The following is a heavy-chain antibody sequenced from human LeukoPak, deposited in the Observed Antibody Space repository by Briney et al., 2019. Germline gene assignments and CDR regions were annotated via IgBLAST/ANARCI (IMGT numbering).Heavy chain of an antibody. CDR2: ISSNGGST. CDR1: GFTFSSYA. D-gene: IGHD6-19*01. V-gene: IGHV3-64*01. CDR3: AGDQRIAVAGVDY. J-gene: IGHJ4*02. Sequence: GGSLRLSCAASGFTFSSYAMHWVRQAPGKGREYVSAISSNGGSTYYANSVKGRFTISRDNSKNTLYLQMGSLRAEDMAVYYCAGDQRIAVAGVDYWGQGTLVTVSS.